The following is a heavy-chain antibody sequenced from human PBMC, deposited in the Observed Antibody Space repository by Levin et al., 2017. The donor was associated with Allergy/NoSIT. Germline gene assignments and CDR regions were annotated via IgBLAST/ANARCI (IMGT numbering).Heavy chain of an antibody. Sequence: GESLKISCKASGYTFTSYYMHWVRQAPGQGLEWMGIINPSGGSTSYAQKFQGRVTMTRDTSTSTVYMELSSLRSEDTAVYYCARVLSDYGDYVSPFDYWGQGTLVTVSS. CDR1: GYTFTSYY. J-gene: IGHJ4*02. CDR3: ARVLSDYGDYVSPFDY. CDR2: INPSGGST. D-gene: IGHD4-17*01. V-gene: IGHV1-46*01.